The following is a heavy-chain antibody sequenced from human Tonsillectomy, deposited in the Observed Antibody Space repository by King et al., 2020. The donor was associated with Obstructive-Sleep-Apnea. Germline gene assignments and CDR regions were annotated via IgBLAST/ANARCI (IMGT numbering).Heavy chain of an antibody. V-gene: IGHV4-31*03. Sequence: QLQESGPGLVKPSQTLTLTCTVSGGSISSGGYYWTWIRQHPGQGLEWIGYIYYSGSTYYNPSLKSRVSISVDTSKNQFSLMLSSVTAADTAVYYCARGRVYDSSGYYYVDDCWGQGTLVTVSS. CDR2: IYYSGST. CDR1: GGSISSGGYY. D-gene: IGHD3-22*01. CDR3: ARGRVYDSSGYYYVDDC. J-gene: IGHJ4*02.